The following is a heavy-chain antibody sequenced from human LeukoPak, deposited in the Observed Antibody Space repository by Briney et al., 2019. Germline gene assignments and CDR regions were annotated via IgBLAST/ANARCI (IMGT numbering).Heavy chain of an antibody. J-gene: IGHJ4*02. V-gene: IGHV1-69*13. CDR3: ARGHVPGGSYSLDY. CDR2: IIPIFGTA. CDR1: GYTFTSYG. D-gene: IGHD1-26*01. Sequence: GASVKVSCKASGYTFTSYGISWVRQAPGQGLEWMGGIIPIFGTANYAQKFQGRVTITADESTSTAYMELSSLRPEDTAVYYCARGHVPGGSYSLDYWGQGTLVTVSS.